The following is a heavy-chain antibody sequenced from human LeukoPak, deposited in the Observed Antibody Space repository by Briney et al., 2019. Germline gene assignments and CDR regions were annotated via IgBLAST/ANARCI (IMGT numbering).Heavy chain of an antibody. Sequence: SPTFNISRNATSWTPHAPRKGLNSISALSGSGGSTYYADSVKGRFTISRDNSKNTLYLQMNSLRAEDTAVYYCARNDTSSWSYYYYGMDVWGQGTTVTVSS. CDR3: ARNDTSSWSYYYYGMDV. CDR1: TFNISRNA. V-gene: IGHV3-23*01. CDR2: LSGSGGST. D-gene: IGHD6-13*01. J-gene: IGHJ6*02.